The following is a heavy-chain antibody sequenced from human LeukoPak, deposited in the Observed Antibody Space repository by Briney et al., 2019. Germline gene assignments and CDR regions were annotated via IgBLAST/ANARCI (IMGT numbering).Heavy chain of an antibody. CDR2: ISGSGSGT. J-gene: IGHJ4*02. CDR3: ARSGTEDGYNIYFDH. D-gene: IGHD5-24*01. CDR1: GFTFNTFA. Sequence: GGSLRLSCATSGFTFNTFAMRWVRPAPGKGLEWVSLISGSGSGTHYADSVKGRFTISRDNSKNMLYLHMNTLRADDTAVYYCARSGTEDGYNIYFDHWGQGTLVTVSS. V-gene: IGHV3-23*01.